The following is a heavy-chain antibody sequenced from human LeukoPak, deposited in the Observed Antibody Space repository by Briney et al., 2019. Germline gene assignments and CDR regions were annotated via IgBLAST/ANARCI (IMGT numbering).Heavy chain of an antibody. J-gene: IGHJ4*02. CDR3: AKSINSSSWSYFDY. D-gene: IGHD6-13*01. V-gene: IGHV3-30*18. CDR1: GFPFSSYG. Sequence: PGGSLRLSCAASGFPFSSYGMHWVRQAPGKGLEWVAVISYDGSNKYYADSVKGRFTISRDNSKNTLYLQMNSLRAEDTAVYYCAKSINSSSWSYFDYWGQGTLVTVSS. CDR2: ISYDGSNK.